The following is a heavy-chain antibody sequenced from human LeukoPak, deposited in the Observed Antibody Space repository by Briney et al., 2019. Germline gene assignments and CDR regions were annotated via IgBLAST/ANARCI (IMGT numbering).Heavy chain of an antibody. V-gene: IGHV3-30*02. CDR2: IRYDGSNK. D-gene: IGHD2-2*01. J-gene: IGHJ5*02. CDR1: GFTFSSYG. CDR3: AKDMAAYCSSTSCSNWFDP. Sequence: GGSLRLSCAASGFTFSSYGMHWVRQAPGKGLEWVAFIRYDGSNKYYADSVKGRFTISRDNSKNTLYLQMNSLRAEDTAVYYCAKDMAAYCSSTSCSNWFDPWGQGTLVTVSS.